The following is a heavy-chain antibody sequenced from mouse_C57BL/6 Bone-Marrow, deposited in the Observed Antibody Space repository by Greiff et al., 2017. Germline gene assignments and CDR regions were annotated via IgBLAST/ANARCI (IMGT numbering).Heavy chain of an antibody. CDR2: IYPRSGNT. CDR3: ARYRYYGSSDY. J-gene: IGHJ2*01. D-gene: IGHD1-1*01. Sequence: QVQLKESGAELARPGASVKLSCKASGYTFTSSGISWVKQRTGQGLEWIGEIYPRSGNTYYNEKFKGKATLTADKSSSTAYMELRSLTSEDSAVYFCARYRYYGSSDYWGQGTTLTVSS. CDR1: GYTFTSSG. V-gene: IGHV1-81*01.